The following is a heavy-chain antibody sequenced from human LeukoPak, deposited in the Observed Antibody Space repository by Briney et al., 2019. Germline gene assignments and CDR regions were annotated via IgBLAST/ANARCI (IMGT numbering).Heavy chain of an antibody. V-gene: IGHV4-34*01. Sequence: SETLSLTCAVYGGSFSGYYWSWIRQPPGKGLEWMGEINHSGSTNYNPSLKSRVNISVDTSKKQFSLKLSSVIAADTAVYYCTSRRGHYWGQGTLVTVSS. CDR3: TSRRGHY. CDR2: INHSGST. J-gene: IGHJ4*02. CDR1: GGSFSGYY.